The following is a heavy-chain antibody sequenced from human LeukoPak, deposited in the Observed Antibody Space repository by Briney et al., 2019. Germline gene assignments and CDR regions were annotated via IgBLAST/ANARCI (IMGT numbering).Heavy chain of an antibody. CDR1: GFTFSSYA. V-gene: IGHV3-23*01. Sequence: GGSLRLSCAASGFTFSSYAMSWVRQAPGKGLEWVSAISGSGGSTYYADSVKGRFTISRDNSKNTLYLQMNSLRAEGTAVYYCAKSLYCNGGSCYSLYYYYYYMDVWGKGTTVTVSS. D-gene: IGHD2-15*01. CDR2: ISGSGGST. CDR3: AKSLYCNGGSCYSLYYYYYYMDV. J-gene: IGHJ6*03.